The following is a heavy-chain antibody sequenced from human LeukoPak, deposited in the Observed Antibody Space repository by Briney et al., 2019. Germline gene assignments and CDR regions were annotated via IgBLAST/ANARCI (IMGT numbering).Heavy chain of an antibody. D-gene: IGHD1-26*01. CDR3: AIGTIWGATGYS. CDR1: GFTFSDSS. CDR2: ISGNSYWI. J-gene: IGHJ5*02. Sequence: GGSLTLSCATSGFTFSDSSMAWVRQAPGKGLEWVSSISGNSYWIYYADSVRGRFTISRDNARNSLYLQMDRLSAEDTAVYYCAIGTIWGATGYSWGQGTLVVVSS. V-gene: IGHV3-21*01.